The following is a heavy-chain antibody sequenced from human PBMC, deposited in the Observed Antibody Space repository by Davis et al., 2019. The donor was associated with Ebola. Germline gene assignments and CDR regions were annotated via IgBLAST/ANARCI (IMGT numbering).Heavy chain of an antibody. D-gene: IGHD3-22*01. V-gene: IGHV4-34*01. CDR1: GGSFSGYY. CDR3: ARGSSGYYFFY. CDR2: INHSGST. Sequence: MPGGSLRLSCAVYGGSFSGYYWSWIRQPPGKGLEWIGEINHSGSTNYNPSLKSRVTISVDTSKNQFSLKLSSVTAADTAVYYCARGSSGYYFFYWGQGTLVTVSS. J-gene: IGHJ4*02.